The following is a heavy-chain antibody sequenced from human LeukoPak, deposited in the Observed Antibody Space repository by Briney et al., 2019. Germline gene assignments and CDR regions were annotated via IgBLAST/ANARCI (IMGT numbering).Heavy chain of an antibody. Sequence: ASVKVSCKASGHTFTSYAMHWVRQAPGQRLEWMGWMNAGNGNTKYSQKFQGRVTITRDTSASTAYMVLSSLRSEDTAVYYCARPTGATETNDAFDIWGQGTIVTVSS. CDR1: GHTFTSYA. J-gene: IGHJ3*02. CDR2: MNAGNGNT. CDR3: ARPTGATETNDAFDI. V-gene: IGHV1-3*01. D-gene: IGHD4-17*01.